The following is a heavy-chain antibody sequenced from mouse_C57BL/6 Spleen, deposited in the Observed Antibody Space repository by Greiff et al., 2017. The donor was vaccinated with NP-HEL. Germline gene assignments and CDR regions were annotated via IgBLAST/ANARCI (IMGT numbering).Heavy chain of an antibody. V-gene: IGHV2-4*01. Sequence: QVQLKESGPGLVQPSQSLSITCTVSGFSLTSYGVHWVRQPPGKGLEWLGVIWSGGSTDYNAAFISRLSISKDNSKSQVFFKMNSLQADDTAIYYCAKTPLASFYAMDYWGQGTSVTVSS. J-gene: IGHJ4*01. CDR1: GFSLTSYG. CDR2: IWSGGST. CDR3: AKTPLASFYAMDY. D-gene: IGHD6-1*01.